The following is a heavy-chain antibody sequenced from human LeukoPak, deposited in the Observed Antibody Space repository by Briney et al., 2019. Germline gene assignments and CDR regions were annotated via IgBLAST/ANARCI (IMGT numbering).Heavy chain of an antibody. CDR2: ISYYGSNK. CDR1: GFTFRSYA. D-gene: IGHD3-22*01. V-gene: IGHV3-30-3*01. Sequence: PGGSLRLSCAASGFTFRSYAMPWVRQAPGKGLVRVAAISYYGSNKYYGDSVKGRFTISRDNSKITLYLLMNSLRAEVTAVYYCARRYYYDSSGYYFAAFDIWGQGTMVTVSS. J-gene: IGHJ3*02. CDR3: ARRYYYDSSGYYFAAFDI.